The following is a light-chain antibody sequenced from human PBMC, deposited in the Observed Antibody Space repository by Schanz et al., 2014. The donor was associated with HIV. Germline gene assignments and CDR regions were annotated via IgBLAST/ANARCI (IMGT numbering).Light chain of an antibody. CDR2: QAS. Sequence: DVQMTQSPSTLSASIGDRVTITCRASENIGKSLAWFQQRRGKAPKLLIYQASTLDSGVPTTFSGGGSGTEFTLTISSLQPDDFATYYCQQYNSYSYTFGQGTKLEIK. J-gene: IGKJ2*01. CDR1: ENIGKS. CDR3: QQYNSYSYT. V-gene: IGKV1-5*03.